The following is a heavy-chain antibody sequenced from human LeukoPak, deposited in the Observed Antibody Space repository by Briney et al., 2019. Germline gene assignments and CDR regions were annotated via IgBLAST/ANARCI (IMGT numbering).Heavy chain of an antibody. Sequence: ASVKVSCKASGYTFTGCYMHWVRQAPGQGLEWMGWINPNSGGTNYAQKFQGWVTMTRDTSISTAYMELSRLRSDDTAVYYCARAPEQWLVDYYFDYWGQGTLVTVSS. CDR2: INPNSGGT. CDR3: ARAPEQWLVDYYFDY. D-gene: IGHD6-19*01. V-gene: IGHV1-2*04. CDR1: GYTFTGCY. J-gene: IGHJ4*02.